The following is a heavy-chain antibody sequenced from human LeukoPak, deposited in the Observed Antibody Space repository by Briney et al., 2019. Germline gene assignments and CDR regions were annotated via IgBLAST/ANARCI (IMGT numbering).Heavy chain of an antibody. CDR2: ISSKGTSK. V-gene: IGHV3-11*04. J-gene: IGHJ4*02. CDR3: ASTRGSYSGSEDFDF. CDR1: GFTVSTNY. D-gene: IGHD5-12*01. Sequence: GGSLRLSCAASGFTVSTNYMSWIRQAPGKGLEWVSYISSKGTSKYYADSVKGRFSISRDNAKNSMYLQMNSLRVEDAAVYYCASTRGSYSGSEDFDFWGQGALVTVSS.